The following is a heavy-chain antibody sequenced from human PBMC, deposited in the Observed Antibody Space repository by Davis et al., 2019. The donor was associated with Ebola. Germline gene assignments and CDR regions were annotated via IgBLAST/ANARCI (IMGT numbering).Heavy chain of an antibody. Sequence: PGGSLRLSCAASRFTFSDYEMNWVRQAPGKGLEWVSRLDSSGDRAVDADSVKGRFTISRDNSNNTLYLQMASLRVEDKAIYYCGIWNTTYYVIDFWGQGTLVTVSS. V-gene: IGHV3-23*01. D-gene: IGHD3-10*01. CDR2: LDSSGDRA. CDR3: GIWNTTYYVIDF. CDR1: RFTFSDYE. J-gene: IGHJ4*02.